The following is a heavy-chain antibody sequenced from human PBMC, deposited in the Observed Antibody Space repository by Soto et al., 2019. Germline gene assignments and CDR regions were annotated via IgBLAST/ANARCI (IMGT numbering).Heavy chain of an antibody. D-gene: IGHD4-17*01. CDR3: ARPTDYADHVYDGMDV. CDR1: GFTFDDYG. V-gene: IGHV3-33*01. Sequence: PGGSLRLSCAASGFTFDDYGMHWVRQAPGKGLEWVAVIFYDGVNKFYAESVKGRFIISRDNSKNTLYLQMNNLRVEDTAVYYCARPTDYADHVYDGMDVWGQGTTVTVSS. J-gene: IGHJ6*02. CDR2: IFYDGVNK.